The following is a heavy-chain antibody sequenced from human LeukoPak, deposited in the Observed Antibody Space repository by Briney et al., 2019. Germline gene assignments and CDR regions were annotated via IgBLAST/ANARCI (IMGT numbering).Heavy chain of an antibody. CDR3: ARVRDSGSYYDAFDI. J-gene: IGHJ3*02. D-gene: IGHD1-26*01. Sequence: ASVKVSCKAPGYTFTGYYMHWVRQAPGQGLEWMGRINPNSGGTNYAQKFQGRVTMTRDTSISTAYMELSRLRSDDTAVYYCARVRDSGSYYDAFDIWGQGTMVTVSS. V-gene: IGHV1-2*06. CDR2: INPNSGGT. CDR1: GYTFTGYY.